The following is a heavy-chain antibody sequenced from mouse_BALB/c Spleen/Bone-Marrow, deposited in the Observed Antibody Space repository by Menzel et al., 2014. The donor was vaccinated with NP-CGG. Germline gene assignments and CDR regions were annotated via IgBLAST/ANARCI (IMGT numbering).Heavy chain of an antibody. CDR2: ISNLAYSI. CDR3: ARALAYGSSFDY. J-gene: IGHJ2*01. Sequence: EVHLVESGGGLVQPGGSRKLSCAASGFTFSDCGMAWVRQAPGKGPEWVAFISNLAYSIYYTDTVTGRFTISRENAKNTLYLEMSSLRSEDTAMYYCARALAYGSSFDYWGQGTTLTVSS. V-gene: IGHV5-15*02. CDR1: GFTFSDCG. D-gene: IGHD1-1*01.